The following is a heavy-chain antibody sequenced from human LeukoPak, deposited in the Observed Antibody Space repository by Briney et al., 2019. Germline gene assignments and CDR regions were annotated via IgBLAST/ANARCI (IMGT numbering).Heavy chain of an antibody. CDR2: MNPNSGNT. J-gene: IGHJ4*02. CDR1: GYTFTSYD. CDR3: ARGRVYYYDSSGYYPH. Sequence: GASVTVSFKASGYTFTSYDINWVRQATGQGLEWVGWMNPNSGNTGYAQKFQGRVTMTRNTSISTAYMELSSLRSEDTAVYYCARGRVYYYDSSGYYPHWGQGTLVTVSS. V-gene: IGHV1-8*01. D-gene: IGHD3-22*01.